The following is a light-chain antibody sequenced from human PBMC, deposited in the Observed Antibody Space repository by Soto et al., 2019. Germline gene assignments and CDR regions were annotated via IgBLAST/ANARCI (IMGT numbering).Light chain of an antibody. J-gene: IGKJ4*01. Sequence: EMVLTQSPGTLSLSPGERATLSCRATQSVSSSYLAWYQQKPGQAPRLPIYGASSRATGIPDRFSGSGSGTDFTLTISRLEPEDFAVYYCQQYGSSPLTFGGGTKVDIK. V-gene: IGKV3-20*01. CDR2: GAS. CDR3: QQYGSSPLT. CDR1: QSVSSSY.